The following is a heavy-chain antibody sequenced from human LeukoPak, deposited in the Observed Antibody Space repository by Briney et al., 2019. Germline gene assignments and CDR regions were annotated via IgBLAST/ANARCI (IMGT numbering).Heavy chain of an antibody. Sequence: SGPALVKPTQTLTLTCTFSGFSLSTSGMRVSWIRQPPGKALEWLARIDWDDGKFYSTSLKTRLTISKDTSKNQVVLTMTNMDPVDTATYYCARETSANYFDDWGQGSLVTVSS. CDR2: IDWDDGK. J-gene: IGHJ4*02. CDR3: ARETSANYFDD. CDR1: GFSLSTSGMR. V-gene: IGHV2-70*04.